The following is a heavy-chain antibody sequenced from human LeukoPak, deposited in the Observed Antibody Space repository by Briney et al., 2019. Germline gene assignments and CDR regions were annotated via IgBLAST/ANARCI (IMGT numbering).Heavy chain of an antibody. V-gene: IGHV3-23*01. D-gene: IGHD6-13*01. Sequence: PGGSLRLSCAASGFTFSSYAMSWVRQAPGKGLEWVSAISGSGGSTYYADSVKGRFTISRDNSKNTLYLQMNSLRAEDTAVYYCARDRVGQQLVGRNYYYYYMDVWGKGTTVTISS. CDR3: ARDRVGQQLVGRNYYYYYMDV. J-gene: IGHJ6*03. CDR1: GFTFSSYA. CDR2: ISGSGGST.